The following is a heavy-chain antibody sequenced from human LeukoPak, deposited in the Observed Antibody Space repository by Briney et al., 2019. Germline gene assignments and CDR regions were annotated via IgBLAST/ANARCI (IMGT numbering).Heavy chain of an antibody. V-gene: IGHV4-61*02. Sequence: SETLYLTCTVSGGSINSGNYYWNWIRQPAGKGLEWIGRIYSSGSTNYNPSLKSRVTISRDTSKNQFSLKLNSVTAADTALYYCARDSSLDAFDVWGQGTMVTVSS. CDR2: IYSSGST. CDR1: GGSINSGNYY. J-gene: IGHJ3*01. CDR3: ARDSSLDAFDV.